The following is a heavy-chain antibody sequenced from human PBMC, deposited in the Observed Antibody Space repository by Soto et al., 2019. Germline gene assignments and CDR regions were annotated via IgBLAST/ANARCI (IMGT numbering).Heavy chain of an antibody. Sequence: EMQLLESGGGLVQPGGSLRLSCAASGFTFSNYAMTWVRQAPGKGLEWVSGISGSGGSTFYAGSVKGRFPISRDNSKNTLYLQMNCLRAEDTAVYYCALRYCSRTTCPPLNSHFYLDVWGKGTTVTVSS. J-gene: IGHJ6*03. V-gene: IGHV3-23*01. CDR1: GFTFSNYA. CDR2: ISGSGGST. CDR3: ALRYCSRTTCPPLNSHFYLDV. D-gene: IGHD2-2*01.